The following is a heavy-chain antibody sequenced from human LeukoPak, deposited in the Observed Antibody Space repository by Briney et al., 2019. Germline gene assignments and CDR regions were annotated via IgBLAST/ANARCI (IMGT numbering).Heavy chain of an antibody. V-gene: IGHV3-23*01. Sequence: QPGESLRLSCAASGFTFSSYAMSWVRRAPGKGLEWVSGITISGGSASYADSVKGRFTISRDSPGNTLFLQMSSLRAEDTALYYCAKGGSGYFADLWGQGTLVTVSS. D-gene: IGHD3-22*01. J-gene: IGHJ5*02. CDR3: AKGGSGYFADL. CDR2: ITISGGSA. CDR1: GFTFSSYA.